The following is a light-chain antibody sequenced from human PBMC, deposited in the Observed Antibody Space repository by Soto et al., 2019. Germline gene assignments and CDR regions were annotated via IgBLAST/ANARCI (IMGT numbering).Light chain of an antibody. V-gene: IGKV3-11*01. CDR1: QSVSSY. CDR2: DAS. J-gene: IGKJ1*01. CDR3: QQRSNWPPWT. Sequence: EIVLTQSPATLSLSPGERATLSCRASQSVSSYLAWYQQKPGQAPRLLIYDASNRATGIPARFSGSGSGTDLTLTISSLEPEDFAVYYCQQRSNWPPWTFGQGTK.